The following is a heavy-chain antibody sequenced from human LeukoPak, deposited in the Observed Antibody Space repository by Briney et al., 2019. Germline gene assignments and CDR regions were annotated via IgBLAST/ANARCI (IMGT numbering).Heavy chain of an antibody. D-gene: IGHD2-15*01. V-gene: IGHV4-39*01. CDR1: GGSISSRPYC. J-gene: IGHJ5*02. CDR2: FFYSGST. Sequence: PSETLSLTCTVSGGSISSRPYCWGWIRQPPGKGLEWLGSFFYSGSTNYKPSLKSRVTISVDTSKNQFSLKLSSVTAADTAVYYCARQGRYCSGGSCQMPSNWFDPWGQGTLVTVSS. CDR3: ARQGRYCSGGSCQMPSNWFDP.